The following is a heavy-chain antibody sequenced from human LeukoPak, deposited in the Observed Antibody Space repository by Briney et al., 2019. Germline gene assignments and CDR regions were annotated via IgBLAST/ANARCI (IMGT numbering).Heavy chain of an antibody. CDR2: INHSGST. CDR3: ASLYYYYGMDV. V-gene: IGHV4-34*01. CDR1: GGSFRGYY. Sequence: SETLSLTCAVYGGSFRGYYWSWIRQPPGKGLEWIGEINHSGSTNYNPSLKSRVTISVDTSKNQFSLKLSSVTAADTAVYYCASLYYYYGMDVWGQGTTVTVSS. J-gene: IGHJ6*02.